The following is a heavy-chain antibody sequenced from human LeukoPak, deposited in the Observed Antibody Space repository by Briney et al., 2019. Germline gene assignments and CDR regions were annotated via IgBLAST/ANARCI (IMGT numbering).Heavy chain of an antibody. CDR3: AKGGYSYGYFDY. J-gene: IGHJ4*02. CDR2: ISWNSGSI. CDR1: GFTFDDYA. Sequence: GGSLRLSCTASGFTFDDYAMHWVRQAPGKGLEWVSGISWNSGSIGYADSVKGRFTISRDNAKNSLYLQMNSLRAGDTALYYCAKGGYSYGYFDYWGQGTLVTVSS. V-gene: IGHV3-9*01. D-gene: IGHD5-18*01.